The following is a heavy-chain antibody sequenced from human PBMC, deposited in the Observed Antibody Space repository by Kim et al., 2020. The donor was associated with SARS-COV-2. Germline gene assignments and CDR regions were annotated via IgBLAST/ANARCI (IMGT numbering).Heavy chain of an antibody. Sequence: GGSLRLSCAASGFTFSNYDMHWVRQGAGKGLEWVSAIGTAGDTYYPGSVKGRFTISRENAKNSLYLQMNSLRAGDTAVYYCARETSSGYDYWGQGTLVTVSS. D-gene: IGHD3-22*01. CDR1: GFTFSNYD. CDR3: ARETSSGYDY. V-gene: IGHV3-13*04. J-gene: IGHJ4*02. CDR2: IGTAGDT.